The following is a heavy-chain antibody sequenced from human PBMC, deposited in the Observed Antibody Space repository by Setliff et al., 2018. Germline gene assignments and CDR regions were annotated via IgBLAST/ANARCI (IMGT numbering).Heavy chain of an antibody. CDR1: GGSFSGYY. CDR2: IIHSGST. CDR3: AREQWLDPPGYYYMDV. Sequence: SETLSLTCAVYGGSFSGYYWSWIRQPPGKRLEWIGEIIHSGSTNYNPSLKSRVTISMDTSNNQFSLKLSSVTAADMAVYYCAREQWLDPPGYYYMDVWAKGTTGTVSS. D-gene: IGHD6-19*01. V-gene: IGHV4-34*12. J-gene: IGHJ6*03.